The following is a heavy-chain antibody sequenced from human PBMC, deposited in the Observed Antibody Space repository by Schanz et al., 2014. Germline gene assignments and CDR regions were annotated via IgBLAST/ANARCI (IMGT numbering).Heavy chain of an antibody. CDR1: GFTFSSYG. Sequence: EVQLVESGGGVVQPGRSLRLSCAASGFTFSSYGMHWVRQAPGKGLEWVSALSGSGGSTYYADSVKGRFTISRDNSENTLYLQMNSLSADDTAVFYCAKGMGYCSGGTCYDYYYYGLDVWGQGTTVTVSS. D-gene: IGHD2-15*01. V-gene: IGHV3-23*04. CDR3: AKGMGYCSGGTCYDYYYYGLDV. J-gene: IGHJ6*02. CDR2: LSGSGGST.